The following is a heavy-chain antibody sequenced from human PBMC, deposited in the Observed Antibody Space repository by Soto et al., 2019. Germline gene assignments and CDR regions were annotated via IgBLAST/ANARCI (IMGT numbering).Heavy chain of an antibody. CDR1: GYTFTSYG. CDR3: ARAKVLITPNWFDP. Sequence: ASVKVSCKASGYTFTSYGITWVRQAPGQGLEYLGWISTYNGNTDFAQKVQNRLTLTTDTSTSTAYMELRSLRPDDTAVYYCARAKVLITPNWFDPWGQGTLVTVST. V-gene: IGHV1-18*01. CDR2: ISTYNGNT. J-gene: IGHJ5*02. D-gene: IGHD3-22*01.